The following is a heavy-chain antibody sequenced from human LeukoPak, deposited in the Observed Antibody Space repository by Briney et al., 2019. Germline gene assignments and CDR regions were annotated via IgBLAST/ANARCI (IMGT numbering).Heavy chain of an antibody. J-gene: IGHJ4*02. D-gene: IGHD1-26*01. CDR2: IIPIFGTA. CDR3: AIDGIVGATTEAAYDY. Sequence: ASEKVSCKASGGTFSSYAISWVRQAPGQGLEWMGGIIPIFGTANYAQKFQGRVTITADESTSTAYMELSSLRSEDTAVYYCAIDGIVGATTEAAYDYWGQGTLVTVSS. V-gene: IGHV1-69*01. CDR1: GGTFSSYA.